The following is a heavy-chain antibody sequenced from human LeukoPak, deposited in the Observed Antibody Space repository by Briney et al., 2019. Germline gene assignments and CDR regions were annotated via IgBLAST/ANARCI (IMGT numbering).Heavy chain of an antibody. CDR2: ISSGGSPI. V-gene: IGHV3-11*01. Sequence: GGSLRLSCAASGFTFRDYYMIWIRQAPGKGLEWVSYISSGGSPIYYADSVKGRFTTSRDNAKNSLYLRMNSLRAEDTAVYYCARVSDVAAAVYYFDYWGQGTLVTVSS. CDR1: GFTFRDYY. CDR3: ARVSDVAAAVYYFDY. D-gene: IGHD6-13*01. J-gene: IGHJ4*02.